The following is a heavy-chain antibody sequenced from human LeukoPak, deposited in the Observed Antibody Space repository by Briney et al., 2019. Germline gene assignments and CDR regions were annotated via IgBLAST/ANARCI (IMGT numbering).Heavy chain of an antibody. V-gene: IGHV1-24*01. J-gene: IGHJ6*03. Sequence: GASVKVSCKVSGYTLTELSMHWVRQAPGKGLEWMGGFDPEDGETIYAQKFQGRVTMTEDTSTDTAYMELSSLRSEDTAVYYCATATVVVPAAIREVNYYYYMDVWGKGTTVTVSS. D-gene: IGHD2-2*02. CDR1: GYTLTELS. CDR2: FDPEDGET. CDR3: ATATVVVPAAIREVNYYYYMDV.